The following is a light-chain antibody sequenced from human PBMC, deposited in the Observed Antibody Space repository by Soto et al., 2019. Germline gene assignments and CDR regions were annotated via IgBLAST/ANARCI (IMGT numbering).Light chain of an antibody. CDR1: SSKIGAGHD. Sequence: QSVLTQPPSVSGAPGQRVTISCTGSSSKIGAGHDVHWYQQVPGTAPKLLVSGNTNRPSGVPDRFSGSNSGTSASLAITGLQAEDEADYYCQSFDSSLNGWVFGGGTKLTVL. J-gene: IGLJ3*02. CDR2: GNT. V-gene: IGLV1-40*01. CDR3: QSFDSSLNGWV.